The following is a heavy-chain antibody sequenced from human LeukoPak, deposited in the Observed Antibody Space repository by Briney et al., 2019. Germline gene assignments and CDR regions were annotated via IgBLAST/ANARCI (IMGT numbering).Heavy chain of an antibody. CDR3: AEELDTTMLIDAFHM. D-gene: IGHD5-18*01. CDR2: ISYDVGNK. Sequence: GGSLSLSYAASAFTFSLFGMHWVRLAPGAGLECVAFISYDVGNKYYTDSVKGRFTISRDNSKSTMYMQMNSLRPEDTAVYYCAEELDTTMLIDAFHMWGQGTMSPSPQ. J-gene: IGHJ3*02. V-gene: IGHV3-30*18. CDR1: AFTFSLFG.